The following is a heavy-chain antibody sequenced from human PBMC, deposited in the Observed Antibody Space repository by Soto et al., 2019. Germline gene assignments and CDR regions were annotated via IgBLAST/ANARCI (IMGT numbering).Heavy chain of an antibody. CDR2: IYYSGST. CDR1: GGSISSGGYY. V-gene: IGHV4-31*03. J-gene: IGHJ6*02. D-gene: IGHD1-26*01. CDR3: ARVRSWELGGYYYYGMDV. Sequence: PSETLSLTCTVSGGSISSGGYYWSWIRQHPGKGLEWIGYIYYSGSTYYNPSLKSRVTISVDTSKNRFSLKLSSVTAADTAVYYCARVRSWELGGYYYYGMDVWGQGTTVTVSS.